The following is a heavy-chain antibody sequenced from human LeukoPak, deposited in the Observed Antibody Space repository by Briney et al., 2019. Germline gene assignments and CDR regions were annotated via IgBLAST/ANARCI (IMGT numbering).Heavy chain of an antibody. CDR3: ARLEQAVAGSRWLDP. J-gene: IGHJ5*02. Sequence: PSETLSLTCTVSGGSINSDNYYWAWIRQPPGKGLEWIGSIYYSGSTYYNSSLKSRVTISVDTSKNQFSLRLTSVTAADTAMYYCARLEQAVAGSRWLDPWGQGTLVTVSS. V-gene: IGHV4-39*01. CDR2: IYYSGST. D-gene: IGHD6-19*01. CDR1: GGSINSDNYY.